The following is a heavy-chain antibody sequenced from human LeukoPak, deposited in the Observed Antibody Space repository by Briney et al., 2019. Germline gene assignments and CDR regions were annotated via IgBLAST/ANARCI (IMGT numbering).Heavy chain of an antibody. Sequence: GGSLRLSCSASGFTFSSCALHWVRQAPGKGLESVSAISSNGGSTSYADSVKGRFTISRDNSKNTLYLQMSSLRAEDTAVYYCVKDWGRGWYRFDCWGQGTLVTVSS. CDR2: ISSNGGST. J-gene: IGHJ4*02. CDR1: GFTFSSCA. D-gene: IGHD6-19*01. V-gene: IGHV3-64D*09. CDR3: VKDWGRGWYRFDC.